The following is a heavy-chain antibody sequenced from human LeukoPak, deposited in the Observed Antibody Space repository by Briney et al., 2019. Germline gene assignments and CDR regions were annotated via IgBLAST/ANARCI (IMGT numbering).Heavy chain of an antibody. J-gene: IGHJ3*02. Sequence: ASVKLSCKVSGGTFNTYDISWVRQAPGQGLEWMGRSIPIINTTRYAQKFQGRVAITADTFTSTSFLEVSGLRSEDTALYYCARGVGGSWEGAFDIWGQGTLVTVSS. CDR3: ARGVGGSWEGAFDI. D-gene: IGHD3-10*01. CDR1: GGTFNTYD. CDR2: SIPIINTT. V-gene: IGHV1-69*04.